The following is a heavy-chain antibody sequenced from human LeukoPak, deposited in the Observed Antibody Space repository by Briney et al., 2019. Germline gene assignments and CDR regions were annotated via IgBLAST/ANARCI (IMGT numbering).Heavy chain of an antibody. V-gene: IGHV4-30-2*01. J-gene: IGHJ3*02. Sequence: PSETLSLTCTVSGGSISSGGYYWSWIRQPPGKGLEWIGYIYHSGSTYYNPSLKSRVTISVDRSKNQFSLKLSSVTAADTAVYYCARERSGPARRAFDIWGQGTMVTVSS. CDR2: IYHSGST. CDR1: GGSISSGGYY. D-gene: IGHD6-25*01. CDR3: ARERSGPARRAFDI.